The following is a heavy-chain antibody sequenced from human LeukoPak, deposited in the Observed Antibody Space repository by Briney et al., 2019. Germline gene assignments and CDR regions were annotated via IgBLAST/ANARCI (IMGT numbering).Heavy chain of an antibody. CDR3: AKPMATVVVNLYYFDY. CDR2: ISGSGGST. D-gene: IGHD2-21*01. Sequence: PGGSLRLSCAASGFTVSSNYMSWVRQAPGKGLEWVSAISGSGGSTYYADSVKGRFTISRDNSKNTLYLQMNSLRAEDTAVYYCAKPMATVVVNLYYFDYWGQGTLVTVSS. J-gene: IGHJ4*02. V-gene: IGHV3-23*01. CDR1: GFTVSSNY.